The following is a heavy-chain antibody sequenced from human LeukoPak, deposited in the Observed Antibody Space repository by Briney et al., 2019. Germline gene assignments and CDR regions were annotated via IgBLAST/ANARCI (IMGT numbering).Heavy chain of an antibody. CDR1: GGSISSSSYY. Sequence: PSETLSLTCTVSGGSISSSSYYWGWIRQPPGKGLEWIGSIYYSGSTYYNPSLKSRVTISVDTSKNQFSMKLSSVTAADTAVYYCARGDGYNSVGHYFDYWGQGTMVTVSS. V-gene: IGHV4-39*01. D-gene: IGHD5-24*01. J-gene: IGHJ4*01. CDR3: ARGDGYNSVGHYFDY. CDR2: IYYSGST.